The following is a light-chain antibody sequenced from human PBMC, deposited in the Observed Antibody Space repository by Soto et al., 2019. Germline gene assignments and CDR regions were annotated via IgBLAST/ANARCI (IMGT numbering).Light chain of an antibody. V-gene: IGKV1-39*01. CDR1: QSISTY. Sequence: DIQMTQSASSLSASVGDRITMTCRLSQSISTYLNWYQQKPGEAPTLLVYDSSTLQSGVPSRFSGSGFGAEFTLTVSSLQPEDFATYYCQQSYSNPTWTFGQGTKVDI. CDR2: DSS. CDR3: QQSYSNPTWT. J-gene: IGKJ1*01.